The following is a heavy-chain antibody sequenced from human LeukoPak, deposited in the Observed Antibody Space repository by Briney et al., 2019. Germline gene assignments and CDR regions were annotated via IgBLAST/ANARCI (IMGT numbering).Heavy chain of an antibody. J-gene: IGHJ4*02. CDR1: GYTLTELS. D-gene: IGHD3-10*01. CDR3: ATGRGITMVRGVIDYFDY. CDR2: FDPEDGET. V-gene: IGHV1-24*01. Sequence: GASVKVSCKVSGYTLTELSMHWVRQAPGKGLEWMGGFDPEDGETIYAQKFQGRVTMTEDTSTDTAYMELSSLRSEDTAVYYCATGRGITMVRGVIDYFDYWGQGTLVTVSS.